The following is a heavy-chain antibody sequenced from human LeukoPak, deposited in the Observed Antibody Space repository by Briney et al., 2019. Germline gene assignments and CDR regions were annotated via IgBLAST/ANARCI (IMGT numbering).Heavy chain of an antibody. CDR2: IKQDGSEK. D-gene: IGHD2-15*01. CDR3: SRAPKYCSGGSCSLNRFDY. V-gene: IGHV3-7*01. J-gene: IGHJ4*02. Sequence: GGSLRLSCAASGFTFSSYWMSWVRQAPGKGLEWVANIKQDGSEKYYVDSVKGRFTISRDNAKNSLYLQMNSLRAEDTAVYYCSRAPKYCSGGSCSLNRFDYWGQGTLVTVSS. CDR1: GFTFSSYW.